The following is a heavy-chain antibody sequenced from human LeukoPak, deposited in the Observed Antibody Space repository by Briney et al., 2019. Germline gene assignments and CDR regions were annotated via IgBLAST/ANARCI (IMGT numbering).Heavy chain of an antibody. CDR1: GFSISGRD. D-gene: IGHD1-1*01. V-gene: IGHV3-69-1*02. J-gene: IGHJ4*02. CDR3: ATTVWTGQFPDYFDV. CDR2: IGSGAKM. Sequence: AGGSLRLSCTVSGFSISGRDMTWGRQAPGKGLEWVSSIGSGAKMFYTDSVKGRFTVSRDTSKNTLFLQMNSLRAEDTAVYYCATTVWTGQFPDYFDVWGQGTLVTVSS.